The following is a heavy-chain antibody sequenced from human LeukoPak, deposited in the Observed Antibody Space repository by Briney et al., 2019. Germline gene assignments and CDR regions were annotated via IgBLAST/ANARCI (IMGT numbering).Heavy chain of an antibody. J-gene: IGHJ4*02. V-gene: IGHV5-51*01. CDR1: GYSFTSYW. CDR3: ARLPAVAENYYFDF. D-gene: IGHD6-19*01. CDR2: IYPGDSDT. Sequence: GESLKISCKGSGYSFTSYWIGWVRQMPGKGLEWMGIIYPGDSDTRYSPSFQGQVTISADKSISTAYLQWRSLKASDTAMYHCARLPAVAENYYFDFWGQGTLVTVSS.